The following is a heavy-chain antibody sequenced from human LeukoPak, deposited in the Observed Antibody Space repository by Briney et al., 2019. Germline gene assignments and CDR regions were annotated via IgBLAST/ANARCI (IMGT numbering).Heavy chain of an antibody. J-gene: IGHJ4*02. CDR2: ISGSGST. CDR3: VKGGQDCSPTTCYYD. Sequence: GGSLRLSCVASGYIFNNYAVSWVRQAPGKGLEWVSAISGSGSTYYADSVKGRFTISRDNSKNTGYLQMNSLRAEDTAVYYCVKGGQDCSPTTCYYDWGQGTLVTVSS. CDR1: GYIFNNYA. D-gene: IGHD2-2*01. V-gene: IGHV3-23*01.